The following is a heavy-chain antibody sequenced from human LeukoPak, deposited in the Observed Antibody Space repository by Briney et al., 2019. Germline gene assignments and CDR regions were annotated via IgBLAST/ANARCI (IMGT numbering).Heavy chain of an antibody. Sequence: ASVKVSCKASGYTFTDSYMHWVRQAPGQGLERMGWINPNTGGTNYAQKFQGRVTMTRDTSISTAYMELSRLRSDDTAIYYCARTKTYYDFWRGPLDYWGQGTLVTVSS. D-gene: IGHD3-3*01. J-gene: IGHJ4*02. CDR2: INPNTGGT. V-gene: IGHV1-2*02. CDR1: GYTFTDSY. CDR3: ARTKTYYDFWRGPLDY.